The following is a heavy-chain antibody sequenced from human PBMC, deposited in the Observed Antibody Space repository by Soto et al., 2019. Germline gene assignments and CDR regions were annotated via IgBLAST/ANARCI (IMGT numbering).Heavy chain of an antibody. CDR2: ISYDGSDK. CDR3: VGGQYYIDY. Sequence: QVQLVESGGGVVQPGRSLRLSCAASGFPFTSYGMHWVREGPDKGLEWVAIISYDGSDKYYADSVKGRFTISIYNSKNTLYLQMNSLRPDNTALYYCVGGQYYIDYRGQGTLVIVSS. J-gene: IGHJ4*02. V-gene: IGHV3-30*03. CDR1: GFPFTSYG. D-gene: IGHD3-10*01.